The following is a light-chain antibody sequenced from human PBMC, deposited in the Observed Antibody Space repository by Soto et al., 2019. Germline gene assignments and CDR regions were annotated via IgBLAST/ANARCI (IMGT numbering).Light chain of an antibody. V-gene: IGKV3-11*01. J-gene: IGKJ4*01. CDR2: AAS. CDR1: QSVSSY. CDR3: QDRSDWPPRLT. Sequence: EIVLTQSPATLSLSPGERATLSCRASQSVSSYLAWYQQTPGQAPRLLIYAASYRATGITARFSGSGSGTDFTLTISSLEPEEFAVYYCQDRSDWPPRLTFGGGTKVEIK.